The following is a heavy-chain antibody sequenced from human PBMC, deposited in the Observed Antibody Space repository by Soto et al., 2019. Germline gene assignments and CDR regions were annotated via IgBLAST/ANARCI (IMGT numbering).Heavy chain of an antibody. CDR3: ARDQTRNAGGDCYSPSCFDP. V-gene: IGHV3-30*03. J-gene: IGHJ5*02. D-gene: IGHD2-21*02. Sequence: QVQLVESGGGVVQPGTSLRLSCAASGFIFRSCGMHWVRQAPGKGLEWVAAMSSDGSNTYYADSVKGRFTISRDNPKNTLNLQMSRLRNEDTAVYYCARDQTRNAGGDCYSPSCFDPRGQGTLVTVSS. CDR2: MSSDGSNT. CDR1: GFIFRSCG.